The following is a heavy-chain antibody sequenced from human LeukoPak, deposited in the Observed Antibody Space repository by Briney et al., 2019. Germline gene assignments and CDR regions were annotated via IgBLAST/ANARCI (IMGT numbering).Heavy chain of an antibody. V-gene: IGHV4-59*01. CDR1: GGSISSYY. D-gene: IGHD3-3*01. CDR3: ARGKEWSGYYIGGGYAFDI. Sequence: SETLSLTCTVSGGSISSYYWSWIRQPPGKGLEWIGYIYYSGSTNYNPSLKSRVTISVDTSKNQFSLKLSSVTAADTAVYYCARGKEWSGYYIGGGYAFDIWGQGTMVTVSS. CDR2: IYYSGST. J-gene: IGHJ3*02.